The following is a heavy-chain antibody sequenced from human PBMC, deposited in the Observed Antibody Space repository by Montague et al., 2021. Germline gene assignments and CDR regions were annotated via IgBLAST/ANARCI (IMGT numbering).Heavy chain of an antibody. V-gene: IGHV3-74*01. CDR2: ITLDGSST. D-gene: IGHD6-13*01. Sequence: LRLSFAASGFRFSSYWMHWVRQAPGKGLLWVSRITLDGSSTTFADSVKGRFTTSRDNAKATLYLQMNSLRVEDTAVYYCARNLASAAPGAFDIWGQGTMVTVSS. CDR1: GFRFSSYW. CDR3: ARNLASAAPGAFDI. J-gene: IGHJ3*02.